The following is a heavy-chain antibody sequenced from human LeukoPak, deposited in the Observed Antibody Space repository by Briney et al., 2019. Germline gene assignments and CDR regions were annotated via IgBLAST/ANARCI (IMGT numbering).Heavy chain of an antibody. V-gene: IGHV3-23*01. CDR2: ISGSGGST. CDR3: AKALYGYSYGYDAFDI. D-gene: IGHD5-18*01. CDR1: GFTFSSYA. J-gene: IGHJ3*02. Sequence: GGPLRLSCAASGFTFSSYAMSWVRQAPGKGLEWVSAISGSGGSTYYADYVKGRFTISRDNSKNTLYLQMNSLRAEDTAVYYCAKALYGYSYGYDAFDIWGRGTMVTVSS.